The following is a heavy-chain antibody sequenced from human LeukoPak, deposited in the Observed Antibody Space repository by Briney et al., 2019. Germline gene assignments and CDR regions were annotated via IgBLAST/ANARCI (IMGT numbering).Heavy chain of an antibody. CDR3: ARFSVGWFDP. V-gene: IGHV5-51*01. CDR1: GYSFTSYW. Sequence: GESLKISCKGSGYSFTSYWIGWVRQMPGKGLEWMGSICPDDSDTRYSPSFQGQVTISADKTISTAYLQWSSLKASDTAMYYCARFSVGWFDPWGQGTLVTVTS. CDR2: ICPDDSDT. J-gene: IGHJ5*02. D-gene: IGHD3-3*01.